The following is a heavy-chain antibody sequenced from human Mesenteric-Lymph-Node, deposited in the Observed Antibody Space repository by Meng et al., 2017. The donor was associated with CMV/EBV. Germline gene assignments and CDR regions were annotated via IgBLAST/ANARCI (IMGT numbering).Heavy chain of an antibody. CDR3: AMERLHDHGGNYFDH. J-gene: IGHJ4*02. V-gene: IGHV1-46*01. CDR1: GYIFTTYG. CDR2: INPIGGST. Sequence: ASVKVSCKASGYIFTTYGISWVRQAPGQGLEWMGTINPIGGSTTYAQKFQGRVSLTRDTSTSTVYMELYSLRSEDTAVHYCAMERLHDHGGNYFDHWGQGTLVTVSS. D-gene: IGHD4-23*01.